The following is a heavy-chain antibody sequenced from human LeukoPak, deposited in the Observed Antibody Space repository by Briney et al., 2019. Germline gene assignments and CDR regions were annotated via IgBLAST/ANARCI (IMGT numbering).Heavy chain of an antibody. Sequence: SGGSLRLSCAASGFTLSDSAIHWVRQASGKGLEWVGLIDRPAKSYATAYGASAGGRFTISRDDSKNTAYLQMDSLKTEDTALYYCTRDRGTYNWLDPWGQGTLVTVSS. V-gene: IGHV3-73*01. CDR2: IDRPAKSYAT. D-gene: IGHD1-26*01. CDR1: GFTLSDSA. CDR3: TRDRGTYNWLDP. J-gene: IGHJ5*02.